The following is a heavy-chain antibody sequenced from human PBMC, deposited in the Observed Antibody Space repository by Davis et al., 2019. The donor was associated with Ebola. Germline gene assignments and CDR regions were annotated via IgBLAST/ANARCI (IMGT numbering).Heavy chain of an antibody. V-gene: IGHV3-23*01. Sequence: GGSLRLSCAASRFTFSTYAMSWVRQAPGKGLEWVSGISGSGGSTYYADSVKGRFTISRDNSKNTLYLQMNSLRAEDTAVYYCAKDKATVGFYWGQGTLVTVSS. CDR1: RFTFSTYA. CDR3: AKDKATVGFY. CDR2: ISGSGGST. J-gene: IGHJ4*02. D-gene: IGHD4-23*01.